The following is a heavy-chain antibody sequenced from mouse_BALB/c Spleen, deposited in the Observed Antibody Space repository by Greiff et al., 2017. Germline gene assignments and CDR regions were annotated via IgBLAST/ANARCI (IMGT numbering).Heavy chain of an antibody. J-gene: IGHJ4*01. V-gene: IGHV1-9*01. CDR1: GYTFSSYW. D-gene: IGHD2-4*01. CDR3: ARGGLRRGRGYAMDY. Sequence: VKLVESGAELMKPGASVKISCKATGYTFSSYWIEWVKQRPGHGLEWIGEILPGSGSTNYNEKFKGKATFTADTSSNTAYMQLSSLTSEDSAVYYCARGGLRRGRGYAMDYWGQGTSVTVSS. CDR2: ILPGSGST.